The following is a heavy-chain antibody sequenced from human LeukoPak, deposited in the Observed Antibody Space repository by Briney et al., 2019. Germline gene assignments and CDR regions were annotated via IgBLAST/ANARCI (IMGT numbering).Heavy chain of an antibody. Sequence: GGSLRLSCVTSGFTFRGRSMNWVRQAPGKGLEWVSSISPDGTYIIYADSVKGRFTISRDDAENSVYLQMNTLRAEDTALYYCATFETRGTGDFDFWGQGTLVTVSS. CDR1: GFTFRGRS. CDR3: ATFETRGTGDFDF. D-gene: IGHD3/OR15-3a*01. CDR2: ISPDGTYI. V-gene: IGHV3-21*06. J-gene: IGHJ4*02.